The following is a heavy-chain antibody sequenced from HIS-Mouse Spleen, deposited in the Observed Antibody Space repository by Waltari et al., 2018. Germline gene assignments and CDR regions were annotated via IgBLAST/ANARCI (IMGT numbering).Heavy chain of an antibody. J-gene: IGHJ4*02. D-gene: IGHD6-19*01. CDR3: ARIAEGYTSGWYAFDY. CDR2: IDWDDGK. V-gene: IGHV2-70*15. CDR1: GFSLSTSGMC. Sequence: HVTLSESGPALVKPTQTLTLTCTFAGFSLSTSGMCESWIRQPPGKALDWLARIDWDDGKYYSTSLKTSPTISRDTSQTQVVLTMTNMDPLDTATYYCARIAEGYTSGWYAFDYWGQGTLVTVSS.